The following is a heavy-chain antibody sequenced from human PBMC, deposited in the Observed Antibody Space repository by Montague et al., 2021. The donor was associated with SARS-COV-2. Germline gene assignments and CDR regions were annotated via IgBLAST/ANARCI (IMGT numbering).Heavy chain of an antibody. J-gene: IGHJ4*02. CDR2: ISYDGSNK. D-gene: IGHD3-10*01. CDR1: GFTFSSHA. CDR3: AKDDGSWSYYVYFDY. V-gene: IGHV3-30*04. Sequence: SLRLSCAASGFTFSSHAMHWVRQAPGKGLEWVAVISYDGSNKYYADSVKGRFTISRDNSKNTLYLQMNSLRAEDTAVYYCAKDDGSWSYYVYFDYWGQGTLVTVSS.